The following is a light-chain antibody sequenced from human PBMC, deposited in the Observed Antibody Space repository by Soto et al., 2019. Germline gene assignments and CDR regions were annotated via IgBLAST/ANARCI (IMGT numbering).Light chain of an antibody. V-gene: IGKV3-15*01. Sequence: EIVMTQSLATLSVSPGERATLCFRASQSVSSNLAWYQPKPGQAPRLLIYGASTRATGIPARFSGSGSGTEFTLTISSLQSEDFAVYYCKQYGSSGTFGQGTKGDIK. J-gene: IGKJ1*01. CDR2: GAS. CDR3: KQYGSSGT. CDR1: QSVSSN.